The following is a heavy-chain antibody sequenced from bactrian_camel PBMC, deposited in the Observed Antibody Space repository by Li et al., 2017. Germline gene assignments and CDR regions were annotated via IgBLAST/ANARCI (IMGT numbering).Heavy chain of an antibody. CDR3: VRYMQNYAGDY. J-gene: IGHJ4*01. CDR1: GYTYSSYC. D-gene: IGHD1*01. Sequence: HVQLVESGGGSVQAGGSLRLSCAASGYTYSSYCMGWFRQAPGKEREGVGVIDSDGGTSYADSVKGRFTISRDNAKNTVTLQMNSLKPEDAAVYYCVRYMQNYAGDYWGQGTQVTVS. V-gene: IGHV3S26*01. CDR2: IDSDGGT.